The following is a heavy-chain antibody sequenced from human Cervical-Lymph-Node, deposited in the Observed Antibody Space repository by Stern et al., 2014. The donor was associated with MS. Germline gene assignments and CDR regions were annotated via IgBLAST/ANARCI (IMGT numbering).Heavy chain of an antibody. D-gene: IGHD5-18*01. Sequence: QVQLVESGPGLVKPSGTLSLTCAVSGGSISSSNWWSWVRQPPGKGLEWIGEIYHSVSTNSTPSLTSRVTLSVAKPTNQFSLKMRFVTAAETAVYYCAKRGYSYGYYFDYWGQGTLVTVSS. J-gene: IGHJ4*02. CDR3: AKRGYSYGYYFDY. CDR2: IYHSVST. V-gene: IGHV4-4*02. CDR1: GGSISSSNW.